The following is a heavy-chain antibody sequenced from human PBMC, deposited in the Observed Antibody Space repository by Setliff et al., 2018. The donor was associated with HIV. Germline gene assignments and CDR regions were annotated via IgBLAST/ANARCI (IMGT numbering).Heavy chain of an antibody. V-gene: IGHV4-59*01. CDR2: IFDNGKT. J-gene: IGHJ4*02. Sequence: KSSETLSLTCTVSGDSLSDYHLSWIRQPPGKGLEWIGYIFDNGKTYYNPSLKSRVTISVDTSKNQFSLKLTSVTAADTAMYYCATYSVGEGGRGHWGQGVLVTVSS. CDR1: GDSLSDYH. D-gene: IGHD1-26*01. CDR3: ATYSVGEGGRGH.